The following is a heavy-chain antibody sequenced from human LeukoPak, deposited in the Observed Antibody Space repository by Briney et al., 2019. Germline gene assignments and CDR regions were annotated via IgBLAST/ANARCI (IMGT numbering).Heavy chain of an antibody. D-gene: IGHD3-22*01. V-gene: IGHV3-21*01. CDR3: ARGRSITMIVVNRPYYYYYGMDV. CDR2: ISSSSSYI. Sequence: GGSLRLSCAASGFTFSSYSMTWVRQAPGKGLEWVSSISSSSSYIYYADSVKGRFTISRDNAKNSLYLQMNSLRAEDTAVYYCARGRSITMIVVNRPYYYYYGMDVWGQGTTVTVSS. J-gene: IGHJ6*02. CDR1: GFTFSSYS.